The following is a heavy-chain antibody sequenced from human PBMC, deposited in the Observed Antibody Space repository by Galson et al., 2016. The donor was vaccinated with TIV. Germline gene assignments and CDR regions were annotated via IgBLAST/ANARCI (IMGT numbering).Heavy chain of an antibody. CDR3: ARETYGDYDNYDAFDF. J-gene: IGHJ3*01. D-gene: IGHD4-17*01. CDR1: GVPISRGFSY. CDR2: IHFTGRP. Sequence: QVQLQESGPGLVKPSQTLSLTCSVSGVPISRGFSYWHWVRQFPGQGLEVIGYIHFTGRPYYNRPSQSRVSISVDTSKSQFALNLRSATAADTAVYFCARETYGDYDNYDAFDFWGRGTMVTVSS. V-gene: IGHV4-31*03.